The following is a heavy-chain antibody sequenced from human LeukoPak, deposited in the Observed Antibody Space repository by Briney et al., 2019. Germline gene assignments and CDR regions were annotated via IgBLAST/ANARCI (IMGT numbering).Heavy chain of an antibody. V-gene: IGHV3-7*01. Sequence: GGSLRLSCAASGFSLSSYWMSWVRQAPGKGLEWVANIKQDGSEKYYVDSVKGRFTISRDNAKNSLYLQMDSLRTEDTAVYYCAKVPHSWGLFDSWGQGTLVTVSS. CDR2: IKQDGSEK. CDR1: GFSLSSYW. J-gene: IGHJ4*02. D-gene: IGHD3-16*01. CDR3: AKVPHSWGLFDS.